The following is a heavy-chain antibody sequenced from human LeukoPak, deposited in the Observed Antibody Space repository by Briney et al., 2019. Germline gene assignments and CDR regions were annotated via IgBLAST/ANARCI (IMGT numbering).Heavy chain of an antibody. CDR3: AKYRGFGDSYDS. CDR1: GFPFSKNA. J-gene: IGHJ4*02. Sequence: GGSLRLSCAASGFPFSKNAVSWVRQAPGKGLEWVSSIGGSGDRTYYADSVKGRFTISRDTSKNTLYLQMDSLRAEDAAVYYCAKYRGFGDSYDSWGQGTLVTVSS. D-gene: IGHD3-10*01. V-gene: IGHV3-23*01. CDR2: IGGSGDRT.